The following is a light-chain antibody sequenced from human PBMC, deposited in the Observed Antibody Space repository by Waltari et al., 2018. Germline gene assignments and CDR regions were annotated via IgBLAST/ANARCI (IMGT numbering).Light chain of an antibody. J-gene: IGKJ1*01. CDR1: QSLVHSDGNTY. Sequence: VVMTQSPLSLPVTLGQPASISCRSSQSLVHSDGNTYLNWFQQRPGLSPRRLIYKISRRETGVPDRFSGGGSGTDFTLNISRVEAEDVAIYYCMQATHWPRTFGQGTKVEIK. V-gene: IGKV2-30*02. CDR2: KIS. CDR3: MQATHWPRT.